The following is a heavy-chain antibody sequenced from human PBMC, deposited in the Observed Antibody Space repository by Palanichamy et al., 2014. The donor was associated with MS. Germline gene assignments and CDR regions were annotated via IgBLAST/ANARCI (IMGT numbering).Heavy chain of an antibody. V-gene: IGHV3-33*01. CDR2: IWYDGSSE. CDR1: YG. Sequence: YGMHWVRQAPGKGLEWVAVIWYDGSSEYYADSVRGRFTISKDDSKNTLHLQMSGLRAEDTAVYYCARDGGSLTVFGGLGYYFDCWGQGTLVTVSS. J-gene: IGHJ4*02. CDR3: ARDGGSLTVFGGLGYYFDC. D-gene: IGHD3-3*01.